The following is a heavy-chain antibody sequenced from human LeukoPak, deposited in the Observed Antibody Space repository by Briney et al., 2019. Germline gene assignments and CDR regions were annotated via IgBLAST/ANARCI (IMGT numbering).Heavy chain of an antibody. CDR3: ARDPYPSRWPSFDP. CDR2: ISAYNGHT. Sequence: ASVKVSCKVSGYTFISYGISWVRQAPGQGLEWMGWISAYNGHTNYAQKLQGRVTMTTDTSTSTAYMELRSLGSDDTAVYYCARDPYPSRWPSFDPWGQGTLVTVSS. V-gene: IGHV1-18*01. J-gene: IGHJ5*02. D-gene: IGHD2-15*01. CDR1: GYTFISYG.